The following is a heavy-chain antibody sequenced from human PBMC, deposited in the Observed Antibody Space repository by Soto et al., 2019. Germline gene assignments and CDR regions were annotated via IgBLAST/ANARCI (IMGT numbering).Heavy chain of an antibody. Sequence: ASVKVPCKVSGYTLTELSMHWVRQAPGQGLEWMGGFDPEDGETIYAQKFQGRVTMTEDTSTDTAYMELSSLRSEDTAVYYCATGDIAARPEYYYYGMDAGGLGPTVTVSS. CDR3: ATGDIAARPEYYYYGMDA. CDR2: FDPEDGET. V-gene: IGHV1-24*01. D-gene: IGHD6-6*01. J-gene: IGHJ6*01. CDR1: GYTLTELS.